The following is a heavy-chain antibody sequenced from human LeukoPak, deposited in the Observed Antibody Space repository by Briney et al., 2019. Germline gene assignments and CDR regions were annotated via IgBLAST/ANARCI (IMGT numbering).Heavy chain of an antibody. CDR3: ARYSYGYGNWFDP. CDR1: GGSISSGGYS. D-gene: IGHD5-18*01. J-gene: IGHJ5*02. V-gene: IGHV4-30-2*01. Sequence: PSQTLSLTCAVSGGSISSGGYSWSWIRQPPGKGREWIGYIYHSGSTYYNPSLKSRVTISVDRSKNQFSLKLSSVTAADTAVYYCARYSYGYGNWFDPWGQGTLVTVSS. CDR2: IYHSGST.